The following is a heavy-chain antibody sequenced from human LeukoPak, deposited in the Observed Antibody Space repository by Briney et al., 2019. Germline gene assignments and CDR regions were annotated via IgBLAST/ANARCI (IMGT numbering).Heavy chain of an antibody. CDR2: IYSGGST. J-gene: IGHJ4*02. CDR3: ARDYGSGSYYPPNFDY. V-gene: IGHV3-66*01. CDR1: GFTVSSNY. D-gene: IGHD3-10*01. Sequence: PGGSLRLSCAASGFTVSSNYMSWVRQAPGKGLEWVSVIYSGGSTYYADSVKGRFTISRDNSKNTLYLQMNSLRAEDTAVYYCARDYGSGSYYPPNFDYWGQGTLVTVSS.